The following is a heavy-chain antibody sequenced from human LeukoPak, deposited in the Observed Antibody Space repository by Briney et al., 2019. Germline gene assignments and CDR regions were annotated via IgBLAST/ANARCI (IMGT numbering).Heavy chain of an antibody. CDR1: GGSISSGSYY. Sequence: SETLSLTCTVSGGSISSGSYYWSWIRQPAGKGLEWIGRIYTSGSTNYNPSPKTRLTISVDTSKTPFSLKLSSVTAADTAVYYCARASVDTAMGGDYYYYYMDVWGKGTTVTVSS. CDR2: IYTSGST. CDR3: ARASVDTAMGGDYYYYYMDV. J-gene: IGHJ6*03. D-gene: IGHD5-18*01. V-gene: IGHV4-61*02.